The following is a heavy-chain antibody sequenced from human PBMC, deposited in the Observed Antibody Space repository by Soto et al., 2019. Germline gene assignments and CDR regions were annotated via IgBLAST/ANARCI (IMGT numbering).Heavy chain of an antibody. CDR2: IIPIFGTA. Sequence: QVPLVQSGAEVKKPGSSVKVSCKASGGTFSSYAISWVRQAPGQGLEWMGGIIPIFGTANYAQKFQGRVTITADEYTSTAYMELSSLRFKDPSVYYCASARGYYGLGSYGYYYYYGMDVWGQGTTVTVSS. CDR1: GGTFSSYA. D-gene: IGHD3-10*01. V-gene: IGHV1-69*01. CDR3: ASARGYYGLGSYGYYYYYGMDV. J-gene: IGHJ6*02.